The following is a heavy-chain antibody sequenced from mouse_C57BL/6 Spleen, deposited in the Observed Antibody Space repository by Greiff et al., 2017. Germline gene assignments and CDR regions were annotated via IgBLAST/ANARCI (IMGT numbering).Heavy chain of an antibody. CDR1: GFTFSSYT. V-gene: IGHV5-9*01. Sequence: EVKLMESGGGLVKPGGSLKLSCAASGFTFSSYTMSWVRQTPEKRLEWVATISGGGGNTYYPDSVKGRFTISRDNAKNTLYLQMSSLRSEDTALYYCARQNHPWYFDYWGQGTTLTVSS. CDR3: ARQNHPWYFDY. J-gene: IGHJ2*01. CDR2: ISGGGGNT.